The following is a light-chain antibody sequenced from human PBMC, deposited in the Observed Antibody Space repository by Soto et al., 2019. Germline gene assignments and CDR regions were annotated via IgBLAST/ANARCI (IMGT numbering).Light chain of an antibody. CDR1: SSNIGDNF. CDR3: ATWDSKLSAVV. CDR2: DNS. V-gene: IGLV1-51*01. Sequence: QSVLTQPPSMSAAPGQKVPISCSGSSSNIGDNFVSWYQHLPGTAPKLLIFDNSQRPSEIPDRFFCSKSGTIATLAITGPQTGDEAVYYCATWDSKLSAVVFGGGTKLTVL. J-gene: IGLJ2*01.